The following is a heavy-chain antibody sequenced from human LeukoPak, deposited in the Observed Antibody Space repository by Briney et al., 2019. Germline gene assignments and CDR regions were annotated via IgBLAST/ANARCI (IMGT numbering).Heavy chain of an antibody. J-gene: IGHJ4*02. V-gene: IGHV3-11*01. CDR2: ISSSGSTI. CDR3: AKESQRVPGDY. CDR1: GGSFSGYY. Sequence: LSLTCAVYGGSFSGYYWSWIRQPPGKGLEWVSYISSSGSTIYYADSVKGRFTISRDNAKNSLYLQMNSLRAEDTAVYYCAKESQRVPGDYWGQGTLVTVSS. D-gene: IGHD2-2*01.